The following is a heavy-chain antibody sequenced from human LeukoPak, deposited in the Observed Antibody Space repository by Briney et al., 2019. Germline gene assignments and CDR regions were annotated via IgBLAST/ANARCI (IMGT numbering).Heavy chain of an antibody. Sequence: SETLSLTCTVSGDSISSNTYYWGWIRQPPGKGLEWIGSIYYTGSTYYNTSLKSRITISVDTSMNQFSLKLSSVTAADTAVYYCARHRDGVRGAPPYYFDYWGQGTLVTVSS. V-gene: IGHV4-39*01. CDR1: GDSISSNTYY. D-gene: IGHD3-10*01. CDR2: IYYTGST. CDR3: ARHRDGVRGAPPYYFDY. J-gene: IGHJ4*02.